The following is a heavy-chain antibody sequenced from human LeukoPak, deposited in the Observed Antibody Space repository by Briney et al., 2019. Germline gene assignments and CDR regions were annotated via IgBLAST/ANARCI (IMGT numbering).Heavy chain of an antibody. V-gene: IGHV3-30*18. Sequence: GGSLRLSCAASGFTFSSYGMHWVRQAPGKGLEWVAVISYDGSNKYYADSVKGRSTISRDNSKNTLYLQMNSLRAEDTAVYYCAKQRAGRYDILTGYYRPHYFDYWGQGTLVTVSS. J-gene: IGHJ4*02. CDR1: GFTFSSYG. CDR3: AKQRAGRYDILTGYYRPHYFDY. CDR2: ISYDGSNK. D-gene: IGHD3-9*01.